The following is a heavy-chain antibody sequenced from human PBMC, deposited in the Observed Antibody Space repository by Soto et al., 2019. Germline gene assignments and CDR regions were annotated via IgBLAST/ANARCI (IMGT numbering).Heavy chain of an antibody. CDR3: ARGETDYYYYMDV. CDR2: ISGRGTSP. J-gene: IGHJ6*03. V-gene: IGHV3-23*01. CDR1: GFRFSNYA. Sequence: GGSLRLSCTASGFRFSNYAMSWVRQAPGKGLEWVSGISGRGTSPYCADSVKGRFTISRDNSKNTLYLQMNSLRVEDTAVYYCARGETDYYYYMDVWGKGTTVTVSS.